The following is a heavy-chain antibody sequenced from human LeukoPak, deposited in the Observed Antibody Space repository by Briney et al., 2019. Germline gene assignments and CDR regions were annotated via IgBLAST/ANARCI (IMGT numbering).Heavy chain of an antibody. V-gene: IGHV3-23*01. Sequence: GGSLRLSCAASGFTFSSYAMSWVRQAPGKGLEWVSAISGSGGSTYYADSVKGRFTISRDNSKNTLCLQMNSLRAEDTAVYYCAKGTQEAASQFYYYYYGMDVWGQGTTVTVSS. D-gene: IGHD6-25*01. J-gene: IGHJ6*02. CDR2: ISGSGGST. CDR1: GFTFSSYA. CDR3: AKGTQEAASQFYYYYYGMDV.